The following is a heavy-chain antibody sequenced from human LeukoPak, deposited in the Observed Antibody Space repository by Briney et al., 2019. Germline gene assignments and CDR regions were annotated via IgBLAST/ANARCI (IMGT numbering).Heavy chain of an antibody. CDR1: GGSISSYY. J-gene: IGHJ4*02. V-gene: IGHV4-59*01. CDR2: IYYSGST. CDR3: ARGGTDGGDFDY. D-gene: IGHD4-23*01. Sequence: SETLSLTCTVSGGSISSYYWSWIRQPPGKGLEWIGYIYYSGSTNYNPSLKSRVTISVDTSKNQFSLKLSSVTAADTAVYYCARGGTDGGDFDYWGQGTLVTVSS.